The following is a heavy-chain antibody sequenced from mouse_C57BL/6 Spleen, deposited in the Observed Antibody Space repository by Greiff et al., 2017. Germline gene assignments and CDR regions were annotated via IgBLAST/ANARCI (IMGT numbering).Heavy chain of an antibody. CDR1: GYTFTSYW. Sequence: QVQLQQPGAELVKPGASVKMSCKASGYTFTSYWITWVKQSPGQGLEWIGDIYPGSGSTNYNEKFKSRATLTVDKSSSTAYMQLSSLTSEDSAVYYCALRLSWYFDVWDTGTTVTVSS. V-gene: IGHV1-55*01. J-gene: IGHJ1*03. CDR2: IYPGSGST. D-gene: IGHD1-1*02. CDR3: ALRLSWYFDV.